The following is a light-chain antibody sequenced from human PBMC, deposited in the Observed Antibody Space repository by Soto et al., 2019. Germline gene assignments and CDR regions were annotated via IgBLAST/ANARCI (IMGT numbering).Light chain of an antibody. V-gene: IGKV3-11*01. J-gene: IGKJ5*01. CDR1: QSVSTF. CDR3: QQRGDWPPIT. Sequence: EIVLTHSPATLSLSPCERAILSCRASQSVSTFLAWFQQKPGQPPRLLIYNASNRTTGIPARFSGSGSGTDFTLTISSLEPEDFAVYYCQQRGDWPPITFGQGTRLEIK. CDR2: NAS.